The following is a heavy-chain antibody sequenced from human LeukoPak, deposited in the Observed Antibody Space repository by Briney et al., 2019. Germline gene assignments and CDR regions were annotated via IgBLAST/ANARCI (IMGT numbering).Heavy chain of an antibody. J-gene: IGHJ6*02. CDR2: IYENGGTT. Sequence: GGSLRLSCVGSGFTFRSHAMSWVRPAPEKGLEFVSGIYENGGTTYYADSVKGRFSISRDNSKNTLYLQMNSLRAEDTAVYYCARDYWSGDDGMDVWGQGTTVTVSS. V-gene: IGHV3-23*01. CDR3: ARDYWSGDDGMDV. D-gene: IGHD7-27*01. CDR1: GFTFRSHA.